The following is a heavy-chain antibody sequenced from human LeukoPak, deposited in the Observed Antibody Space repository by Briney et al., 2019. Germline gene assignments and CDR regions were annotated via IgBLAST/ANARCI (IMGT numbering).Heavy chain of an antibody. D-gene: IGHD4-17*01. V-gene: IGHV1-2*02. J-gene: IGHJ4*02. CDR2: INPNSGGT. CDR1: RYSFTGYY. Sequence: ASVKVSSKHSRYSFTGYYMHSVRPAPRQGLEWMGWINPNSGGTHYAQKFQGRVSMTRDTSISTAYMELSRLRSDDTAVYYCARDTDYGDLFYWGQGTLVTVSS. CDR3: ARDTDYGDLFY.